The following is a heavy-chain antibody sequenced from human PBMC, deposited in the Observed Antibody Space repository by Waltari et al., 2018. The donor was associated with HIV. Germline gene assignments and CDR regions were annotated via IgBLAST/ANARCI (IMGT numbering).Heavy chain of an antibody. CDR2: IYTRGST. CDR1: GGSISSGSYY. V-gene: IGHV4-61*02. D-gene: IGHD1-7*01. J-gene: IGHJ6*02. Sequence: QVQLQESGPGLVKPSQTLSLTCTVSGGSISSGSYYWSWIRQPAGKGLEWIGRIYTRGSTHYNPSRKSRVTISVDTSKNQFSLKLGSVTAADTAVYYCARGNWNYRGGMDVWGQGTTVTVSS. CDR3: ARGNWNYRGGMDV.